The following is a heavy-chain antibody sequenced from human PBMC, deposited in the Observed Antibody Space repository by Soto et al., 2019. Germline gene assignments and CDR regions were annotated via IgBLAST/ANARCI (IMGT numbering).Heavy chain of an antibody. D-gene: IGHD1-7*01. V-gene: IGHV6-1*01. CDR2: TYYRSRWYN. CDR1: GDSVSSNSAA. J-gene: IGHJ6*03. Sequence: QVQLQESGPGLGKPSQTLSLTCAISGDSVSSNSAAWNWIRQSPSRGLEWLGRTYYRSRWYNDYAVSVRSRITVNPDTSKNQFSLQLTSVTPEDTAVYYCAGTTSHYWYYMDVWGKGTTVTVSS. CDR3: AGTTSHYWYYMDV.